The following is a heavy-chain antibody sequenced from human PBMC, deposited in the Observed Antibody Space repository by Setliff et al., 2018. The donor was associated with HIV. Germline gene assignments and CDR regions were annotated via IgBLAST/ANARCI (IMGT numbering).Heavy chain of an antibody. CDR1: GGSIGNFY. V-gene: IGHV4-59*12. D-gene: IGHD4-17*01. CDR3: VGDETTVTFDY. Sequence: SETLSLTCSVSGGSIGNFYWSWIRQPPGKGLEWIGYIFYSGSTIYNPSLESRVTMSVDTSMNQFSLKLTSVTAADTAVYYCVGDETTVTFDYWGQGTLVTVSS. CDR2: IFYSGST. J-gene: IGHJ4*02.